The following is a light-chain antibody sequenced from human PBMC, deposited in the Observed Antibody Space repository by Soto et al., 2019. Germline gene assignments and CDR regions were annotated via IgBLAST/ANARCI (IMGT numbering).Light chain of an antibody. CDR2: GAS. Sequence: EIVMTQSPATLSVSPGERSTLSCRASQSVRSNLAWYQQKPGQAPRLLIYGASTRATGIPARFSGSGSGTEFTLTISSLHSEDFAVYYCQQYYDWPITFGQGTRLEIK. CDR1: QSVRSN. V-gene: IGKV3-15*01. CDR3: QQYYDWPIT. J-gene: IGKJ5*01.